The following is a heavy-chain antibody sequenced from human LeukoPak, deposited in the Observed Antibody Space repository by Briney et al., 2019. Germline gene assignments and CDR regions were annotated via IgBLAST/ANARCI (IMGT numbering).Heavy chain of an antibody. Sequence: PSETLSLTCTVSGGSISSYYWSWIRQPPGKGLEWIGYIYYSGSTNYNPSLKSRVTMSVDTSKNQFSLKLSSVTAADTAVYYCARHRGSYSSSDIDYWGQGTLVTVSS. CDR1: GGSISSYY. CDR3: ARHRGSYSSSDIDY. D-gene: IGHD6-6*01. J-gene: IGHJ4*02. V-gene: IGHV4-59*08. CDR2: IYYSGST.